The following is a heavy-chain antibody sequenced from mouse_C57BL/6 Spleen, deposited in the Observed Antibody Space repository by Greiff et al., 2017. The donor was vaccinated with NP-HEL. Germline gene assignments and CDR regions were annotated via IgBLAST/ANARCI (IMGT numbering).Heavy chain of an antibody. V-gene: IGHV1-55*01. Sequence: VQLQQPGAELVKPGASVKMSCKASGYTFTSYWITWVKQRPGQGLEWIGDIYPGSGSTNYNEKFKSKATLTVDTSSSTAYMQLSGLTSEDSAVYYCARWTTTVVASFDYWGQGTTLTVSS. CDR1: GYTFTSYW. J-gene: IGHJ2*01. CDR3: ARWTTTVVASFDY. CDR2: IYPGSGST. D-gene: IGHD1-1*01.